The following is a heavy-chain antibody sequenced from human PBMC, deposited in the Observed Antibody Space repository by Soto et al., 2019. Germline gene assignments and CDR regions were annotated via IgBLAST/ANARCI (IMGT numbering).Heavy chain of an antibody. CDR2: IYYSGST. CDR1: GGSISSGGYY. Sequence: SETLSLTCTVSGGSISSGGYYWSWIRQHPGKGLEWIGYIYYSGSTYYNPSLKSRVTISVDTSKNQFSLKLSSVTAADTAVYYCARDLGYGSGSYYKENWFDTWGQGTLVTVSS. CDR3: ARDLGYGSGSYYKENWFDT. V-gene: IGHV4-31*03. D-gene: IGHD3-10*01. J-gene: IGHJ5*02.